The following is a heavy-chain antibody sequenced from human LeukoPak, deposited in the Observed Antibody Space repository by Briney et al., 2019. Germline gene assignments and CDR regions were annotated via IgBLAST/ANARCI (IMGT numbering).Heavy chain of an antibody. CDR1: GYTFSGYN. D-gene: IGHD1-1*01. CDR3: ARYNWNDVVSALDS. Sequence: ASVKVSCKASGYTFSGYNIHWVRPAPGQGLEWMGWINPNNGATHYAQTFQGGVTMTRDTSITTFYMELSSLRSDDTACYYCARYNWNDVVSALDSWGQGTLVTVSS. V-gene: IGHV1-2*02. J-gene: IGHJ4*02. CDR2: INPNNGAT.